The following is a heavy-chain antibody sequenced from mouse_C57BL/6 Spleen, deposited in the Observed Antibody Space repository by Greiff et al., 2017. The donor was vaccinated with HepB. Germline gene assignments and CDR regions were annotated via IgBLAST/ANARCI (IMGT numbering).Heavy chain of an antibody. CDR2: IDPETGGT. J-gene: IGHJ4*01. CDR1: GYTFTDYE. D-gene: IGHD1-1*01. V-gene: IGHV1-15*01. Sequence: QVQLKESGAELVRPGASVTLSCKASGYTFTDYEMHWVKQTPVHGLEWIGAIDPETGGTAYNQKFKGKAILTADKSSSTAYMELRSLTSEDSAVYYCTSYYYGSTLYAMDYWGQGTSVTVSS. CDR3: TSYYYGSTLYAMDY.